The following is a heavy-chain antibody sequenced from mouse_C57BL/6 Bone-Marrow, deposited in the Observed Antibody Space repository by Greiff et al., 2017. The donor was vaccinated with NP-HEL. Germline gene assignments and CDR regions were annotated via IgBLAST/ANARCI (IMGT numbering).Heavy chain of an antibody. D-gene: IGHD2-5*01. J-gene: IGHJ3*01. CDR1: GFTFTDYY. V-gene: IGHV7-3*01. CDR2: IRNKANGYTT. CDR3: ARSRSNYWFAY. Sequence: EVKLMESGGGLVQPGGSLSLSCAASGFTFTDYYMSWVRQPPGKALEWLGFIRNKANGYTTEYSASVKGRFTISRDNSQSILYLQMNALRAEDSATYYCARSRSNYWFAYWGQGTLVTVSA.